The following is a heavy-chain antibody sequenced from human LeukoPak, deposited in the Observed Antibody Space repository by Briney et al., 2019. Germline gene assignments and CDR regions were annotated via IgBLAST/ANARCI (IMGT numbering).Heavy chain of an antibody. CDR1: GGSFSGYY. J-gene: IGHJ4*02. D-gene: IGHD5-18*01. CDR3: TTDPGEVSYGY. Sequence: ETLSLTCAVYGGSFSGYYWSWVRQAPGKGLEWVGRIKSKTDGGTTDYAAPVKGRFTISRDDSKNTLYLQMNSLKTEDTAVYYCTTDPGEVSYGYWGQGTLVTVSS. V-gene: IGHV3-15*01. CDR2: IKSKTDGGTT.